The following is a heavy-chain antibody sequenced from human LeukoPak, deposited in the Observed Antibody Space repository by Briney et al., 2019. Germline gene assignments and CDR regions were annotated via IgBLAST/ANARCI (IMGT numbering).Heavy chain of an antibody. Sequence: PGGSLRLSCSASGFTFNSYVMHWVRQPPGKGLVWVSRINSDGSSTVYADSVRGRFTISRDSAKNTVYLQMNSLRAEDTTTYYCARASTNTFNIWGQGTLVTVSS. D-gene: IGHD2/OR15-2a*01. J-gene: IGHJ3*02. V-gene: IGHV3-74*01. CDR2: INSDGSST. CDR1: GFTFNSYV. CDR3: ARASTNTFNI.